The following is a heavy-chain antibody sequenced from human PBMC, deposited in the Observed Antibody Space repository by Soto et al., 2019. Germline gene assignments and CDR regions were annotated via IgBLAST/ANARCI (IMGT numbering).Heavy chain of an antibody. Sequence: ASVKVSCKASVYTFTSYGISWVRQAPGQGLEWMGWISAYNGNTNYAQKLQGRVTMTTDTSTSTAYMELRSLRSDDTAVYYCARGLRYFDWLPRGLYYMDVWGKGTTVTVSS. CDR2: ISAYNGNT. D-gene: IGHD3-9*01. CDR3: ARGLRYFDWLPRGLYYMDV. J-gene: IGHJ6*03. V-gene: IGHV1-18*01. CDR1: VYTFTSYG.